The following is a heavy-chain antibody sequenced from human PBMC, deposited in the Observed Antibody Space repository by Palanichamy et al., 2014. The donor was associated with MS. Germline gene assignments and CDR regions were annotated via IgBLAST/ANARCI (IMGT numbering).Heavy chain of an antibody. J-gene: IGHJ3*02. Sequence: EVQVVESGGGLVEPGGSLRLSCAASGFPLGGYWMHWVRQAPGKGLVWVSHINSDGSRTNYADSAKGRFTVSKDIAKGTLYLQMSSLRVDDTAVYYCVRDRRSPDSFDIWGQGTMVTVSS. CDR2: INSDGSRT. V-gene: IGHV3-74*01. CDR1: GFPLGGYW. CDR3: VRDRRSPDSFDI. D-gene: IGHD1-26*01.